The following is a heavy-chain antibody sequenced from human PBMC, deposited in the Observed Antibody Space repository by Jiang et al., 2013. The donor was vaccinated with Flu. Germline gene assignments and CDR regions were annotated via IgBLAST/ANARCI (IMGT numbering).Heavy chain of an antibody. J-gene: IGHJ3*02. V-gene: IGHV4-59*01. D-gene: IGHD5-24*01. Sequence: PSETLSLTCTVSGSSISNYYWSWIRQPPGKGLEWIGYIYYSGSTNYNPSLKSRVTISVDTSKNQFSLKLSSVTAADTAVYYCARDDRGWLQPGDIWGQGTMVTISS. CDR2: IYYSGST. CDR3: ARDDRGWLQPGDI. CDR1: GSSISNYY.